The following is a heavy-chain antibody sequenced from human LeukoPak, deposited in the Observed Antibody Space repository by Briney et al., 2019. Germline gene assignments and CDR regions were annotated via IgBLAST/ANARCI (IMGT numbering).Heavy chain of an antibody. CDR2: ITGSGDTT. J-gene: IGHJ4*02. CDR1: GFIFRNYA. V-gene: IGHV3-23*01. CDR3: AKWGDYDILTGYYVSDF. Sequence: GGTLRLSCAASGFIFRNYAMSWVRQAPGKGLEWVSAITGSGDTTYYADSVKGRFTISRDNSKNTLYVEMNTLRAEDTAVYYCAKWGDYDILTGYYVSDFWGQGTLVTVSS. D-gene: IGHD3-9*01.